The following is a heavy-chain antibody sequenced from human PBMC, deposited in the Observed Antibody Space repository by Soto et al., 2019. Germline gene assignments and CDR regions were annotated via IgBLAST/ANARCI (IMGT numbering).Heavy chain of an antibody. CDR1: GLSLTPNGVG. V-gene: IGHV2-5*02. D-gene: IGHD2-15*01. J-gene: IGHJ4*02. Sequence: ITLRESGPTLVQPTQTLTLTCTLPGLSLTPNGVGVGWTRPPPGKAQEWLALIYWEDDKRYSPSLRSRRAITRDTSKNQVVLTLTNMAPVDTAIYYCAHRQRTVVVGAPFDYGGQGSLVTVSS. CDR3: AHRQRTVVVGAPFDY. CDR2: IYWEDDK.